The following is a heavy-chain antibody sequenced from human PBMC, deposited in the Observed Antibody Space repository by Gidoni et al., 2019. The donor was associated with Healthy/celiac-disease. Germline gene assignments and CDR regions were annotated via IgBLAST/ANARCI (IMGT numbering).Heavy chain of an antibody. V-gene: IGHV2-5*02. CDR1: GFSLSTSGVG. J-gene: IGHJ4*02. Sequence: QITLKESGPTLVKPTQTLTLTCTFSGFSLSTSGVGVGWIRQPPGKALEWLALIYWDDDKRYSPSLKSRLTITKDTSKNQVVLTMTNMDPVDTATYYCAHRLLSYDDSSGHFDYWGQGTLVTVSS. D-gene: IGHD3-22*01. CDR3: AHRLLSYDDSSGHFDY. CDR2: IYWDDDK.